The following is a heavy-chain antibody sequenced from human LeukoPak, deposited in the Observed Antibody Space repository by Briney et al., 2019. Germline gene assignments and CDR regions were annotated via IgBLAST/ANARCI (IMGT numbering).Heavy chain of an antibody. D-gene: IGHD6-13*01. Sequence: GASVKVSCKASGGTFSSYAISWVRQAPGQGLEWVGGIIPIFGTANYAQKFQGRVTITADESTSTAYMELSSLRSEDTAVYYCARCRYSSSWHRCSFQHWGQGTLVTVSS. J-gene: IGHJ1*01. CDR2: IIPIFGTA. V-gene: IGHV1-69*13. CDR1: GGTFSSYA. CDR3: ARCRYSSSWHRCSFQH.